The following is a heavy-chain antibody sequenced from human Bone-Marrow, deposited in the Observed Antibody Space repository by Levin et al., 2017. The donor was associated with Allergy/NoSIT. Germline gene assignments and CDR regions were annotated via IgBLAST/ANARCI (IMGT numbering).Heavy chain of an antibody. J-gene: IGHJ4*02. D-gene: IGHD5-12*01. V-gene: IGHV4-61*01. CDR1: GASVSSGHYF. CDR3: ARVESECGLKY. Sequence: SETLSLTCTVSGASVSSGHYFWSWIRQPPGKGLEWIGYIYYSGSTTYNPSLKSRVTISVDTSKNQFSLTLRSVTAADTAVYYCARVESECGLKYWGQGTLVTVSS. CDR2: IYYSGST.